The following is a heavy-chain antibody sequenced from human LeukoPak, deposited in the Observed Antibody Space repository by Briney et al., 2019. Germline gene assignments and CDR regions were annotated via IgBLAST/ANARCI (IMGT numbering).Heavy chain of an antibody. CDR2: IKQDGSEK. D-gene: IGHD3-22*01. CDR1: GFTFSSYW. J-gene: IGHJ4*02. CDR3: ARSGNYYDSSGYYYDY. V-gene: IGHV3-7*01. Sequence: GGSLRLSCAASGFTFSSYWMSWVRQAPGKGLEWVANIKQDGSEKYYVDSVKGRFTISRDNAKNSLYLQMNSLRAEDTAVYYCARSGNYYDSSGYYYDYWSQGTLVTVSS.